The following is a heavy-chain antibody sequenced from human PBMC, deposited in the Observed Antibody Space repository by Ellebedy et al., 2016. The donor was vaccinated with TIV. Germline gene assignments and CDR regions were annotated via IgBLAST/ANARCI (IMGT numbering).Heavy chain of an antibody. CDR1: GGSISTYY. J-gene: IGHJ4*02. V-gene: IGHV4-59*08. CDR3: ARRGGSGTGPYYFDY. D-gene: IGHD6-13*01. CDR2: IFYSGST. Sequence: MPGGSLRLSCTVSGGSISTYYWSWIRQPPGKGLEWIGFIFYSGSTNYNPSLESRVTISVDTSRNQFALKLSSVTAADTAVYYCARRGGSGTGPYYFDYWGQGTLVTVSS.